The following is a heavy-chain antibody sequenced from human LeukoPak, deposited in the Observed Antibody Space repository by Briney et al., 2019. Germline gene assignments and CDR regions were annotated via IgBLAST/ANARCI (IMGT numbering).Heavy chain of an antibody. J-gene: IGHJ2*01. CDR1: GGSISSGGYY. V-gene: IGHV4-31*03. Sequence: SQTLSLTCTVSGGSISSGGYYWSWIRQHPGKGLEWIGYIYYSGSTYYNPSLKSRVTISVDTSKNQFSLKLSSVTAADTAVYYCARGMTGDNYDFWSGYYPSDAFDIWGRGTLVTVSS. D-gene: IGHD3-3*01. CDR3: ARGMTGDNYDFWSGYYPSDAFDI. CDR2: IYYSGST.